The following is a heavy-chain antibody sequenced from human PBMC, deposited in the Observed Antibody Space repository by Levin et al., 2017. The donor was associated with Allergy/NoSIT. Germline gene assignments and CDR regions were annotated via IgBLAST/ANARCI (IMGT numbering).Heavy chain of an antibody. Sequence: GGSLRLSCAASGFTFSSYSMNWVRQAPGKGLEWVSYISSSSNTIYYADSVKGRFTISRDNAKNSLYLQMNSLRDEDTAVYYCARWPGSSRGGRIYYYGMDVWGQGTTVTVSS. V-gene: IGHV3-48*02. CDR1: GFTFSSYS. J-gene: IGHJ6*02. CDR2: ISSSSNTI. D-gene: IGHD1-26*01. CDR3: ARWPGSSRGGRIYYYGMDV.